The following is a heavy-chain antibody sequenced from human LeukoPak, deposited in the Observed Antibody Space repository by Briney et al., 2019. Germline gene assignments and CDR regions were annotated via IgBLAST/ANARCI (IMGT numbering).Heavy chain of an antibody. Sequence: GGSLRLSCAASGFTFTSHWMHWVRQGPGKGLVWVSQINTDGSIAFYADSVKGRFTISRDSAKNTLYLQMNSLRAEDTAIYYCARDRTPDILDYWGQGTPVTVSS. CDR1: GFTFTSHW. V-gene: IGHV3-74*01. CDR2: INTDGSIA. CDR3: ARDRTPDILDY. D-gene: IGHD2-15*01. J-gene: IGHJ4*02.